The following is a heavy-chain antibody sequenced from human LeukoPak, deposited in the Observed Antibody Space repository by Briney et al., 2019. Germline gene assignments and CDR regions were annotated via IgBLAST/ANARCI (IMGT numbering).Heavy chain of an antibody. J-gene: IGHJ4*02. D-gene: IGHD7-27*01. Sequence: PSETLPLTCTVSGGSISSSSYYWGWIRQPPGKGLEWIGSIYYSGSTYYNPSLKSRVTISVDTSKNQFSLKLSSVTAADTAVYYCARNWVHFDYWGQGTLVTVSS. CDR1: GGSISSSSYY. CDR2: IYYSGST. CDR3: ARNWVHFDY. V-gene: IGHV4-39*07.